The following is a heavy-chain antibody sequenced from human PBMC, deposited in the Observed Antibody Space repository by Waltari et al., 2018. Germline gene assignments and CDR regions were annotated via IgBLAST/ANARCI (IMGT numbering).Heavy chain of an antibody. J-gene: IGHJ3*02. V-gene: IGHV4-4*07. CDR3: ARMKDDAFDI. CDR2: IYTSGST. Sequence: QVQLQVSGPGLVKPSETLSLTCTVSGGSFSPYSWSWIRQPDGKGLEWIGRIYTSGSTNFNPSLQSRVTLSVDTSKNQVSLSLMSVTAADTAVYYCARMKDDAFDIWGQGTMVTVSS. CDR1: GGSFSPYS.